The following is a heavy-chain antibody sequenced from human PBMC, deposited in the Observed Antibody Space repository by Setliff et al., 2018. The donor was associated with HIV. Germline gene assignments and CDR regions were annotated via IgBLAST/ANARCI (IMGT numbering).Heavy chain of an antibody. J-gene: IGHJ6*02. CDR2: IWYDGTNK. CDR1: GFTFSGHG. V-gene: IGHV3-33*01. CDR3: ARQVRVTSSHDRQVDV. D-gene: IGHD4-4*01. Sequence: GGSLRLSCEASGFTFSGHGMHWVRQAPGKGLEWVAVIWYDGTNKYYADSVKGRFTISRDNFKNTLSLQMNSLRAEDTDVYYCARQVRVTSSHDRQVDVWGQGTTVTVSS.